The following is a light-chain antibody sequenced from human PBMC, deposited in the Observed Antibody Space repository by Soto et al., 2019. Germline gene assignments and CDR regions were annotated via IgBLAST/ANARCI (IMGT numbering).Light chain of an antibody. Sequence: QSVLTQPASVSGSPGQSITISCTGTSSDVGGYNYVSWYQQHPGKAPKLMFYDDGNRPSGVSNRSSGSKSGNTASLTISGLQAEDEADYYCSSYTSSSVVFGGGTKLTVL. V-gene: IGLV2-14*01. CDR1: SSDVGGYNY. J-gene: IGLJ2*01. CDR2: DDG. CDR3: SSYTSSSVV.